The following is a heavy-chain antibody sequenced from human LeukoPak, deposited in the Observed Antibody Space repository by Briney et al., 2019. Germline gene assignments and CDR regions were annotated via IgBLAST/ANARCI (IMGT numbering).Heavy chain of an antibody. CDR1: GFTFNNFA. D-gene: IGHD2-15*01. V-gene: IGHV3-23*01. CDR2: ISGSGGST. Sequence: GGSLTLSCAASGFTFNNFAMSWVRQAPGKGLEWVSSISGSGGSTYYTDSVKGRFTISRDNSKNTLYLQMNSLNAEDTALYYCAKGRCSGGNCYGRGLDYWGQGTLVTVSA. J-gene: IGHJ4*02. CDR3: AKGRCSGGNCYGRGLDY.